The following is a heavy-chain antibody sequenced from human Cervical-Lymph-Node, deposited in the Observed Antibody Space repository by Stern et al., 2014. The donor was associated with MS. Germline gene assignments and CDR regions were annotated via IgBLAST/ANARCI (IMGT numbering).Heavy chain of an antibody. J-gene: IGHJ4*02. D-gene: IGHD4-17*01. CDR1: GDSFNNYA. CDR3: ARVGSYEDYGDYATSVFDH. CDR2: IIPIFGVT. V-gene: IGHV1-69*17. Sequence: VQLEESGTEVKKPGSSVTISCKASGDSFNNYAVNWVRQAPGQGLEWMGGIIPIFGVTTYAQKFRGRVTITADKSLVTASLQLNNLRSDDTAVYFCARVGSYEDYGDYATSVFDHWGQGTLVTVSS.